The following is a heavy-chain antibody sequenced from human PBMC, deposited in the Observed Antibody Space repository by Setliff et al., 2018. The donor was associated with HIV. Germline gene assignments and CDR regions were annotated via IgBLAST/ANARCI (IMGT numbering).Heavy chain of an antibody. V-gene: IGHV1-3*04. CDR3: AREGQWLIQGDYSDAFDI. CDR2: LRTGNGDT. J-gene: IGHJ3*02. Sequence: ASVKVSCKVSGYTFTTYSIHWVRQAPGQRPEWMGWLRTGNGDTSYSESLQGRFTTSRDNAMNSLYLQMSSLRVEDTAVYYCAREGQWLIQGDYSDAFDIWGLGTVVTVSS. CDR1: GYTFTTYS. D-gene: IGHD6-19*01.